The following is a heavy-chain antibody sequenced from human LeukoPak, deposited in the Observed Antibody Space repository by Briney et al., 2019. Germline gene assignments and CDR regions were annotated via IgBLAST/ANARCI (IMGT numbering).Heavy chain of an antibody. CDR1: GFXFDDYA. J-gene: IGHJ6*02. Sequence: GASLRLSCAASGFXFDDYAIHWVRQPPGKGLEWVSLISGDGGRTYYADSVKGRFTISRDKSKNSLYLQMNSLRTEDTALYYCVEGLVKGYYYGMDVWGQGTTVTVSS. V-gene: IGHV3-43*02. CDR3: VEGLVKGYYYGMDV. D-gene: IGHD3/OR15-3a*01. CDR2: ISGDGGRT.